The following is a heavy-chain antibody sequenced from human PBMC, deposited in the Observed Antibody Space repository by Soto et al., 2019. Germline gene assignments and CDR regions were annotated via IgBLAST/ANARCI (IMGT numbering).Heavy chain of an antibody. CDR2: IYWNDDK. CDR3: AHPFSGDDAFDI. Sequence: QITLKESGPTLVKPTQTLTLTCTFSGFSLSTSGVGVGWIRQPPGKALEWLAIIYWNDDKRYSPSLKSRLTITKDPSKNQVVLKMTNMDPVDTATYYCAHPFSGDDAFDIWGQGTMVTVSS. CDR1: GFSLSTSGVG. V-gene: IGHV2-5*01. J-gene: IGHJ3*02. D-gene: IGHD1-26*01.